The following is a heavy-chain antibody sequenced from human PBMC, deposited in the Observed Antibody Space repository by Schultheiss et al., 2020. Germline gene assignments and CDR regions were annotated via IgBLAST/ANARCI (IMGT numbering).Heavy chain of an antibody. D-gene: IGHD6-6*01. CDR1: GFTFDDYT. Sequence: GGSLRLSCAASGFTFDDYTMHWVRQAPGKGLEWVSVLYAGGATFYADSVKGRFTVSRDSSKNTVFLQMNSLRGDDTGVYYCARDSGSSPSDLDFWGQGTLVTVSS. CDR3: ARDSGSSPSDLDF. J-gene: IGHJ4*02. V-gene: IGHV3-66*02. CDR2: LYAGGAT.